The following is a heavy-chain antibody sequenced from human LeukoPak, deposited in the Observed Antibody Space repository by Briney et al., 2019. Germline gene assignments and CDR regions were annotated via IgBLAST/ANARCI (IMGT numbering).Heavy chain of an antibody. Sequence: PSETLSLTCVVYGGSFSGYYWSWIRQPPGKGLEWIGEINHSGSTNYNPSLKSRVTISVDTSKNQFSLKLSSVTAADTAVYYCARGDLGYCSGGSCLGYYYYYGMDVWGQGTTVTVSS. CDR2: INHSGST. CDR1: GGSFSGYY. CDR3: ARGDLGYCSGGSCLGYYYYYGMDV. J-gene: IGHJ6*02. V-gene: IGHV4-34*01. D-gene: IGHD2-15*01.